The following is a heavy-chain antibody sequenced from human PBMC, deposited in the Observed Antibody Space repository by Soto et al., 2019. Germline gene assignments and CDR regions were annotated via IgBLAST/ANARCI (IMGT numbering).Heavy chain of an antibody. Sequence: PSETLSLTCAVSGGSISSGGYSWSWIRQPPGKGLEWIGYIYYSGSTNYNPSLKSRVTISVDTSKNQFSLKLSSVTAADTAVYYCARYDSSGYYYGWWFDPWGQGTLVTVSS. CDR3: ARYDSSGYYYGWWFDP. D-gene: IGHD3-22*01. CDR2: IYYSGST. V-gene: IGHV4-61*08. CDR1: GGSISSGGYS. J-gene: IGHJ5*02.